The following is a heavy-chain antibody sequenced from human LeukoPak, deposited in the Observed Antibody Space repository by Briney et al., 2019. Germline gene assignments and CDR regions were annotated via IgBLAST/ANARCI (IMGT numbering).Heavy chain of an antibody. J-gene: IGHJ4*02. CDR2: IKSDGTST. Sequence: PGGSLRLSCAASGFTFSSYWMHWVRQVPGKGLVWVAYIKSDGTSTNYADSMKGRFTISRDNAKNTLYLQMDSLRAEDTAVYYCARDRGYSVDYWGQGILVTVSS. CDR3: ARDRGYSVDY. D-gene: IGHD2-2*02. V-gene: IGHV3-74*01. CDR1: GFTFSSYW.